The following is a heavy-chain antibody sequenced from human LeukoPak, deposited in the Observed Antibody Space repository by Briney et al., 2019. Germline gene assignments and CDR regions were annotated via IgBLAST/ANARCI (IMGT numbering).Heavy chain of an antibody. J-gene: IGHJ4*02. Sequence: SETLSLTCTVSGGSISSYYWSWIRQAAGKGLEWIGRIYTSGSTNYNPSLKSRVTMSVDTSKNQFSLKLSSVTAADTAVYYCARGLFSYGDYDPLDYFDYWGQGTLVTVSS. CDR2: IYTSGST. V-gene: IGHV4-4*07. CDR3: ARGLFSYGDYDPLDYFDY. D-gene: IGHD4-17*01. CDR1: GGSISSYY.